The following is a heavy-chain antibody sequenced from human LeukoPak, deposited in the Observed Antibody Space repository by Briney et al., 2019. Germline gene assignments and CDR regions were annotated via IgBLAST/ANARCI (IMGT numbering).Heavy chain of an antibody. CDR2: ISAYNGNT. D-gene: IGHD3-9*01. CDR3: ARDPYYDILTGYPPLDY. J-gene: IGHJ4*02. Sequence: ASVKVSCKASGYTFTSYGISWVRQAPGQRLEWMGWISAYNGNTNYAQKLQGRVTMTTDTSTSTAYMELRSLRSDDTAVYYCARDPYYDILTGYPPLDYWGQGTLVTVSS. CDR1: GYTFTSYG. V-gene: IGHV1-18*01.